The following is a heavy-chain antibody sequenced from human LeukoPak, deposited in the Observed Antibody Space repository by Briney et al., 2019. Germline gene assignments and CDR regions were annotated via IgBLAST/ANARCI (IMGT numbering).Heavy chain of an antibody. D-gene: IGHD5-12*01. CDR1: GGSISSNSDY. CDR2: IYYTGST. CDR3: ARRQGAQRWLQLGFDY. Sequence: PSETLSLTCTVSGGSISSNSDYWGWIRQPPGKGREWIGSIYYTGSTYYNPSLKSRVTISVDTSKNQLSLKLSSVTAAHTAVYYCARRQGAQRWLQLGFDYWGQGTLVTVSS. V-gene: IGHV4-39*01. J-gene: IGHJ4*02.